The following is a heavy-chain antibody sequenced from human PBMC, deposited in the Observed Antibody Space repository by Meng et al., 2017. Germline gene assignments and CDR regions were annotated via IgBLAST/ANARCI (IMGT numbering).Heavy chain of an antibody. Sequence: VPGLVRPPKALTLPWYISGDSVSRNSAACIWFSQCPSRGLEWLGRTYYRSKWYNDYAVSVKSRITINPDTSKNQFSLQLNSVTPEDTAVYYCARGVVYAISYFDYWGQGTLVTVSS. V-gene: IGHV6-1*02. CDR3: ARGVVYAISYFDY. CDR2: TYYRSKWYN. J-gene: IGHJ4*02. CDR1: GDSVSRNSAA. D-gene: IGHD2-8*02.